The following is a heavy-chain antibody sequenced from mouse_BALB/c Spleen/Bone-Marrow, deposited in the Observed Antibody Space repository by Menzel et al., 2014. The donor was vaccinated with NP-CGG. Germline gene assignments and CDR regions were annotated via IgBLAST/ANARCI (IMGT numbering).Heavy chain of an antibody. CDR1: GYAFTNYL. CDR2: INPGSGGT. D-gene: IGHD1-1*01. J-gene: IGHJ2*01. CDR3: TRSGYYGSSYYFDY. Sequence: VKLMESGAELVRPGTSVKVSCKASGYAFTNYLIEWVKQKPGQGLEWIGVINPGSGGTNYNEKFKGKATLTADKSSSTAYMQLSSLTSDDSAVYFCTRSGYYGSSYYFDYWGQGTTLTDSS. V-gene: IGHV1-54*01.